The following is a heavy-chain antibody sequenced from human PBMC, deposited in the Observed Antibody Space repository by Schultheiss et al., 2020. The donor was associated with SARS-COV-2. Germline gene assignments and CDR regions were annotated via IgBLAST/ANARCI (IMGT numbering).Heavy chain of an antibody. CDR1: GFTFSSYW. J-gene: IGHJ4*02. CDR2: INSDGSST. Sequence: GESLKISCAASGFTFSSYWMHWVRQAPGKGLVWVSRINSDGSSTSYADSVKGRFTISRDNAKNTLYLQMNSLRAEDTAVYYCARAGPPEGSIVVVPAANPDYWGQGTLVTVSS. D-gene: IGHD2-2*01. CDR3: ARAGPPEGSIVVVPAANPDY. V-gene: IGHV3-74*01.